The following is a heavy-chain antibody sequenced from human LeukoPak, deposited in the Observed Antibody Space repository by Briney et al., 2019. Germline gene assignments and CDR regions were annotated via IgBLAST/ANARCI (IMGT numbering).Heavy chain of an antibody. CDR1: GFPFTNYA. Sequence: GRSLRLSCAASGFPFTNYAVHWVRQAPGKGLEWVAFIRYDGSNKYYADSVKGRFTISRDNSKNTLYLQMNSLRAEDTAVYYCAKSESGVCPYWGQGTLVTVSS. V-gene: IGHV3-30*02. CDR2: IRYDGSNK. J-gene: IGHJ4*02. D-gene: IGHD2-8*02. CDR3: AKSESGVCPY.